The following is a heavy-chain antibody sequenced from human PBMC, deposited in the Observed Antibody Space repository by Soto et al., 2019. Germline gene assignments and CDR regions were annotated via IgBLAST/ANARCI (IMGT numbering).Heavy chain of an antibody. Sequence: GGSLRLSCAASGFTFSSYAMSWVRQAPGKGLEWVSAISGSGGSTYYADSVKGRFTISRDNSKNTLYLQMNSLRAEDTAVYYCANSVRGIAARPGFSRVSYYGMDVWGQGTTVTVSS. CDR3: ANSVRGIAARPGFSRVSYYGMDV. CDR2: ISGSGGST. CDR1: GFTFSSYA. D-gene: IGHD6-6*01. J-gene: IGHJ6*02. V-gene: IGHV3-23*01.